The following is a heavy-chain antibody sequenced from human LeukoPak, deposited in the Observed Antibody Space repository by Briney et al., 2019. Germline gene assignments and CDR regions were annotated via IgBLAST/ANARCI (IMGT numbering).Heavy chain of an antibody. CDR1: GFTFGDSA. V-gene: IGHV3-49*03. CDR3: TRDRGAYNLYDY. J-gene: IGHJ4*02. CDR2: IRSKAYGETA. Sequence: GGSLRLSCTASGFTFGDSAMSWFRQAPGKGLEWVGFIRSKAYGETADYAASVKGRFTISRDDSKAIAYLQMNSLKTEDTAVYHCTRDRGAYNLYDYWGQGTLVTVSS. D-gene: IGHD1-1*01.